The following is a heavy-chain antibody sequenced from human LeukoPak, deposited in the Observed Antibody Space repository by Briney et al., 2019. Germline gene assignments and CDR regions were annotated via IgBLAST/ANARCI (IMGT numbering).Heavy chain of an antibody. V-gene: IGHV4-4*07. J-gene: IGHJ6*02. CDR2: VNPYGTS. D-gene: IGHD6-19*01. Sequence: SETLSLTCSVSGGSTNNYFWSWIRQSAGKGLEWIGRVNPYGTSNYNPSLKSRVTMSVDTSKNLVSLRLTSLTAADTAVYYCARDRRPRAVAGAYISYGMDVWAKGPRSPSP. CDR1: GGSTNNYF. CDR3: ARDRRPRAVAGAYISYGMDV.